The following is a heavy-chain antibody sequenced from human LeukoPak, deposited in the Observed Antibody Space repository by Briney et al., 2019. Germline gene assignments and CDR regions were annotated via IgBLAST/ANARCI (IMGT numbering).Heavy chain of an antibody. V-gene: IGHV4-4*07. D-gene: IGHD1-26*01. Sequence: SETLSLTCTVSGGSISNYYWSWIRQSAGKGLEWIGRIYSSGFTNHNPSLKSRVTISVDTSKNQFSLKLSSVTAADTAVYYCARDRVGATLVGRRENYYYMDVWGKGTTVTVSS. CDR3: ARDRVGATLVGRRENYYYMDV. J-gene: IGHJ6*03. CDR1: GGSISNYY. CDR2: IYSSGFT.